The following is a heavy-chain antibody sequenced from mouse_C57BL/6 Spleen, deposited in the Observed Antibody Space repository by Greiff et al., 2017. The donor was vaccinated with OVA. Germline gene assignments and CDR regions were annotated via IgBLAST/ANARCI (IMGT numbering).Heavy chain of an antibody. CDR3: AREWGYRDYFDD. CDR1: GFTFSDYY. Sequence: EVQLVESEGGLVQPGSSMKLSCTASGFTFSDYYMAWVRQVPEKGLEWVANINYDGSSTYYLDSLKSRFIISRDNAKNILYLQMSSLKSEDTATCYCAREWGYRDYFDDWGQGTTLTVSS. V-gene: IGHV5-16*01. CDR2: INYDGSST. J-gene: IGHJ2*01. D-gene: IGHD2-2*01.